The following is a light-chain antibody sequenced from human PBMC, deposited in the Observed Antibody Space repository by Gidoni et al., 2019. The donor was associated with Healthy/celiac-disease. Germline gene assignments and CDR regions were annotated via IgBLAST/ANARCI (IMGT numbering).Light chain of an antibody. Sequence: EIVLTQSPATLSLSPGERATLSCRASQSVSSYLAWYQQKPGQAPRLLIYDASNRATGIPARFSGSGSGTDFTLTISSLEPEDFAVYCCQQRSNYTFGGGTKVEIK. J-gene: IGKJ4*01. CDR3: QQRSNYT. CDR2: DAS. CDR1: QSVSSY. V-gene: IGKV3-11*01.